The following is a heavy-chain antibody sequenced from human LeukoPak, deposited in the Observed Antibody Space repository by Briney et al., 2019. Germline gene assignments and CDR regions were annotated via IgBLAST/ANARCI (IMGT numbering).Heavy chain of an antibody. CDR2: IIPIFGTA. V-gene: IGHV1-69*13. CDR1: GGTFSSYA. Sequence: ASVKVSCKASGGTFSSYAISWVRQAPGQGLEWMGGIIPIFGTANYAQKFQGRVTITADESTSTAYMELSSLRSEDTAVYYCARVAPPYYYDSSGYLDYWGQGTLVTVSS. CDR3: ARVAPPYYYDSSGYLDY. D-gene: IGHD3-22*01. J-gene: IGHJ4*02.